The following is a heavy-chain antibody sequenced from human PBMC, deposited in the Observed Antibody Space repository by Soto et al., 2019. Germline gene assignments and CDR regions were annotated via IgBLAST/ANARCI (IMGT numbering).Heavy chain of an antibody. J-gene: IGHJ5*02. CDR2: INHSGST. CDR1: GGSFSGYY. V-gene: IGHV4-34*01. Sequence: QVQLQQWGAGLLKTSETLSLTCAVYGGSFSGYYWSWIRQPPGKGLEWIGEINHSGSTNYNPSLKSRVTISVDTSKNQFSLKLSSVTAADTAVYYCARGRRRGAGQRFGWFDPWGQGTLVTVSS. D-gene: IGHD3-10*01. CDR3: ARGRRRGAGQRFGWFDP.